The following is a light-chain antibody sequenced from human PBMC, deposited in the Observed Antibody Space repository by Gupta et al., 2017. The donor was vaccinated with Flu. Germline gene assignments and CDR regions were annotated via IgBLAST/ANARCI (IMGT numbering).Light chain of an antibody. CDR1: SSDVGGYNY. CDR2: EVS. J-gene: IGLJ3*02. V-gene: IGLV2-8*01. CDR3: SSYAGSNNLG. Sequence: GSPGQSVTISCTGTSSDVGGYNYVSWYQQHPGKAPKLMIYEVSKRPSGVPDRFSGSKSGNTASLTVSGLQAEDEADYYCSSYAGSNNLGFGG.